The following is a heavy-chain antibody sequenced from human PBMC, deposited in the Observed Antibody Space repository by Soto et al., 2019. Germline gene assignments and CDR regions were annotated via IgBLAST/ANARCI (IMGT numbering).Heavy chain of an antibody. CDR2: INPKSDDT. V-gene: IGHV1-2*02. J-gene: IGHJ5*02. Sequence: ASVKVSCKASGYPFSDNQIHWLRRAPGQGLEWMGRINPKSDDTNYAQKFQGRVTMTRDTSIDTAYLELTGLTSDDTATYYCARKHPPYYIRWGLDPLGQGTLVTVSS. CDR3: ARKHPPYYIRWGLDP. D-gene: IGHD3-22*01. CDR1: GYPFSDNQ.